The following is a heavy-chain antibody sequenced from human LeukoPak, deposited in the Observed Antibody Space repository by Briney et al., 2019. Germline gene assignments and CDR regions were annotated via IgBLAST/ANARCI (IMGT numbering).Heavy chain of an antibody. D-gene: IGHD1-26*01. CDR1: GFTFSTYG. J-gene: IGHJ6*02. Sequence: GRSLRLSCAASGFTFSTYGMHWVRQAPGKGLEWVAVISYDGRNEYYADSVKGRFTISRDNSKNTLYLQMNSLRAEDTAVYYCAKGGYSGSSPGGNDYYYYGMDVWGQGTTVTVSS. CDR3: AKGGYSGSSPGGNDYYYYGMDV. CDR2: ISYDGRNE. V-gene: IGHV3-30*18.